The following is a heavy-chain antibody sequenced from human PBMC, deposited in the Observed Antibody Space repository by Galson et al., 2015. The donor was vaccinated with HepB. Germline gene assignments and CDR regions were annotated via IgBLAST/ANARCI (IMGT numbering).Heavy chain of an antibody. Sequence: TLSLTCTVSGGSISSYYWSWIRQPPGKGLEWIGYIYYSGSTNYNPSLKSRVTISVDTSKNQFSLKLSSVTAADTAVYYCAKHLGYSSSWYDYYYGMDVWGQGTTVTVSS. D-gene: IGHD6-13*01. J-gene: IGHJ6*02. V-gene: IGHV4-59*08. CDR1: GGSISSYY. CDR3: AKHLGYSSSWYDYYYGMDV. CDR2: IYYSGST.